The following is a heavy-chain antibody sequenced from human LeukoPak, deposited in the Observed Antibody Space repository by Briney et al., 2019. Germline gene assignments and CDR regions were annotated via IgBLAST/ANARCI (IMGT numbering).Heavy chain of an antibody. CDR3: ARVGYYSSGPFSYFDY. CDR2: ISYDGSNE. CDR1: GFTFSRYA. Sequence: GGSLRLSCAASGFTFSRYAMHWVRQAPGKGLEWVAVISYDGSNEYYADSVEGRFTIPRDSSENTLYLQMNSLRVEDTAVYYCARVGYYSSGPFSYFDYWGQGTLVTVSS. J-gene: IGHJ4*02. V-gene: IGHV3-30-3*01. D-gene: IGHD3-10*01.